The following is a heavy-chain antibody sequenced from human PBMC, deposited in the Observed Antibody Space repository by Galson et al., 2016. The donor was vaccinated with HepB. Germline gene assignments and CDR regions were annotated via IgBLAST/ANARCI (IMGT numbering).Heavy chain of an antibody. J-gene: IGHJ4*02. V-gene: IGHV3-53*01. CDR3: ARARYEYSTSWYLDS. CDR1: GLTVSLKY. CDR2: IYSDGGP. Sequence: SLRLSCAASGLTVSLKYMIWVRQAPGKGLECVSIIYSDGGPYYADSVRGRFTISRDNSKDTVYLQMNSLRAEDTTVYYCARARYEYSTSWYLDSWGQGTRVTVSS. D-gene: IGHD5-12*01.